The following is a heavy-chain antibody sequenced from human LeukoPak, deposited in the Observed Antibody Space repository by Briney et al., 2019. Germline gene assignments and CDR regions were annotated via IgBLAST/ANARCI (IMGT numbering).Heavy chain of an antibody. CDR1: GFIFSDYY. CDR2: ISSSGSTI. J-gene: IGHJ6*02. Sequence: GGSLRLSCAPSGFIFSDYYMSWIRQAPGKGLEWVSYISSSGSTIYYADSVKGRFTISRDNAKNSLYLQMNSLGAEDTAVYYCARDGVYMVRGVITGMDVWGQGTTVTVSS. D-gene: IGHD3-10*01. CDR3: ARDGVYMVRGVITGMDV. V-gene: IGHV3-11*01.